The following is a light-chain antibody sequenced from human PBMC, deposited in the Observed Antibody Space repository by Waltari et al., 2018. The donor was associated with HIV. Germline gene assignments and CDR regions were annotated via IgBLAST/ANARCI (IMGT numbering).Light chain of an antibody. CDR3: QQSYRTPLT. V-gene: IGKV1-39*01. CDR1: QTVINK. Sequence: DIQMTQSPSSLSASVGDSVTITCRASQTVINKVNWYQQKPGKAPKVLIFDSSTLQSGVPSRFSGSGSGTDFTLTISSLQPDDFASYFGQQSYRTPLTFGPGTKVDIK. J-gene: IGKJ3*01. CDR2: DSS.